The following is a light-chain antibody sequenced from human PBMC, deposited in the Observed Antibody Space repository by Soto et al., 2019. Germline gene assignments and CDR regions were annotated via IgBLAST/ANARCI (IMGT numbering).Light chain of an antibody. CDR2: RNN. CDR3: ATWDGSLGGHVV. CDR1: SSNIGSNY. Sequence: QSVLTQPPSASGTPGQRVTISCSESSSNIGSNYVYWYQQLPGTAPKLLIYRNNQRPSGVPDRFSGSKSGTSASLAISGLRYEDETDYYCATWDGSLGGHVVFGGGTQMTVL. J-gene: IGLJ2*01. V-gene: IGLV1-47*01.